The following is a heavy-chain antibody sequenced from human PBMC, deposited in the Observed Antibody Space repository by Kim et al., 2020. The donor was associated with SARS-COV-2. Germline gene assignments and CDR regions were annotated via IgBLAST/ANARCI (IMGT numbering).Heavy chain of an antibody. CDR3: ARVRDYYDSSGYSYYYFDY. D-gene: IGHD3-22*01. Sequence: RFTISRDNAKNSLYLQMNSLRAEDTAVYYCARVRDYYDSSGYSYYYFDYWGQGTLVTVSS. J-gene: IGHJ4*02. V-gene: IGHV3-11*01.